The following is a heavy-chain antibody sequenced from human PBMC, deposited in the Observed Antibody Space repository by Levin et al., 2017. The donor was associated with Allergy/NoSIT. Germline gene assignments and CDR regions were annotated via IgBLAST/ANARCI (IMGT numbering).Heavy chain of an antibody. V-gene: IGHV4-61*01. CDR3: ARGLIITQGGSNYYYGVDA. CDR2: VCYSGST. D-gene: IGHD3-10*01. Sequence: PSETLSLTCTVSGGSVFSGSYYWSWIRQPPGKGLEYIGYVCYSGSTNYNPSLKSRATISMDTSKNQLSLKLSSVSAADTAVYYCARGLIITQGGSNYYYGVDAWGQGTPVTVS. J-gene: IGHJ6*02. CDR1: GGSVFSGSYY.